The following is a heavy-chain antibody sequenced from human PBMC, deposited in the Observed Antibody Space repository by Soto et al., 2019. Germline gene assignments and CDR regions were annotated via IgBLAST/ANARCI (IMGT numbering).Heavy chain of an antibody. J-gene: IGHJ6*02. CDR3: AARGYTYGLNVYGMDV. CDR2: VSTSGGST. Sequence: EVQLLESGGGLVQSGGSLRLSCAASGFTFSSHVMNWVRQAPGKGLEWVSGVSTSGGSTYYADSVKGRSTISRDNVKNTLYLQLNSLRDEDTAVYYCAARGYTYGLNVYGMDVWGQGITVTVSS. V-gene: IGHV3-23*01. CDR1: GFTFSSHV. D-gene: IGHD5-18*01.